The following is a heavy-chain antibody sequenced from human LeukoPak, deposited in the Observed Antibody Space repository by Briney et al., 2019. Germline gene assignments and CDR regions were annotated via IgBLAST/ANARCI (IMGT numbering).Heavy chain of an antibody. Sequence: GGSLRLSCAASGFTFSSYSMNWVRQAPGKGLEWISYISASGSVSYYEDSVKGRFTLSRDNAKNSLYLQMNSLRDEDTALYYCARDGGFGFLAAFDIWGQGTMVTVSS. CDR1: GFTFSSYS. V-gene: IGHV3-48*02. J-gene: IGHJ3*02. CDR3: ARDGGFGFLAAFDI. D-gene: IGHD3-10*01. CDR2: ISASGSVS.